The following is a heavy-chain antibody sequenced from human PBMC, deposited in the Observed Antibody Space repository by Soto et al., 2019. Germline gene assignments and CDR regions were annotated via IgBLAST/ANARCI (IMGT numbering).Heavy chain of an antibody. D-gene: IGHD5-12*01. CDR1: GFSLNNVRMG. Sequence: SGPTLVNPTETLTLTCTVSGFSLNNVRMGVSWIRQPPGKALEWLAHIFSNDEKAYTTFLKSRLTISKDTSKSQVVLTMTNVDPVDTATYFCARMIYSGYDWKPSDFYGLDVWGQGTTVTVSS. CDR2: IFSNDEK. J-gene: IGHJ6*02. V-gene: IGHV2-26*01. CDR3: ARMIYSGYDWKPSDFYGLDV.